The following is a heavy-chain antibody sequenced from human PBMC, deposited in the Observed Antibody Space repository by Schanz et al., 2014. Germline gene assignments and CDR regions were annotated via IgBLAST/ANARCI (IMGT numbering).Heavy chain of an antibody. J-gene: IGHJ4*02. CDR1: GFTVSSNH. CDR3: ARDSRPNYDFLTAYYSIDY. D-gene: IGHD3-9*01. CDR2: IYSGIGA. Sequence: EGQLAESGGGLVQPGGSLRLSCAVSGFTVSSNHMSWVRQAPGKGLEWVSVIYSGIGAYYADSVKDRFTVSRDNSKNTVYLQMNRLRAEDTAVYYCARDSRPNYDFLTAYYSIDYWGQGTLVTVSS. V-gene: IGHV3-66*01.